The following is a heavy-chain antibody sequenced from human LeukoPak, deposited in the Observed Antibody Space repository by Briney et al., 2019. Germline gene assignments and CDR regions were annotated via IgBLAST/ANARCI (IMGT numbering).Heavy chain of an antibody. CDR1: GGSFSGYY. D-gene: IGHD1-26*01. CDR3: ARRGVVGATTDYYFDY. Sequence: SETLSLTCAVYGGSFSGYYWSWIRQPPGKGLEWIGEINHSGSTNYNPSLKSRVTISVDTSKNQFSLKLSSVTAADTAVYYCARRGVVGATTDYYFDYWGQGTLVTVSS. CDR2: INHSGST. V-gene: IGHV4-34*01. J-gene: IGHJ4*02.